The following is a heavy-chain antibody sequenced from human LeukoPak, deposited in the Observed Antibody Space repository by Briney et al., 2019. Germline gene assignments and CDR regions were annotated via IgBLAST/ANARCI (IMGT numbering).Heavy chain of an antibody. CDR3: AKGDIAAAGYYYYYYMDV. D-gene: IGHD6-13*01. V-gene: IGHV1-69*05. CDR2: IIPIFGTA. CDR1: GGTFSSYA. Sequence: SVKVSCKASGGTFSSYAISWVRQAPGQGLEWMGGIIPIFGTANYAQKFQGRVTITTDESTSTAYMELSSLRSEDTAVYYCAKGDIAAAGYYYYYYMDVWGKGTTVTVSS. J-gene: IGHJ6*03.